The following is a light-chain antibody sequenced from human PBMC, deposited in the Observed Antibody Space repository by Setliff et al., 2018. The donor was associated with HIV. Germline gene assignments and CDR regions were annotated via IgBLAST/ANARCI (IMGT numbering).Light chain of an antibody. CDR1: SSDVGSYNR. J-gene: IGLJ1*01. V-gene: IGLV2-18*02. CDR3: SSYTSSSSYV. CDR2: EDT. Sequence: QSALTQPPPVSGSPGQSVTISCTGTSSDVGSYNRVSWYQQPPGTAPKLIIYEDTYRPSGVPDRFSGSKSGNTASLTISGLQAEDEADYYCSSYTSSSSYVFGTGTKVTVL.